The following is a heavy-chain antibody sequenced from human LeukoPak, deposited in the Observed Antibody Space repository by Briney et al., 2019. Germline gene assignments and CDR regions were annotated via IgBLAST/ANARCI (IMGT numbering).Heavy chain of an antibody. D-gene: IGHD2-2*01. CDR1: GYTFTGYY. CDR3: ARRGNCSSTSCHPYYYYYMDV. J-gene: IGHJ6*03. CDR2: IIPIFGTA. V-gene: IGHV1-69*13. Sequence: SVKVSCKASGYTFTGYYMHWVRQVPGQGLEWMGGIIPIFGTANYAQKFQGRVTITADESTSTAYMELSSLRSEDTAVYYCARRGNCSSTSCHPYYYYYMDVWGKGTTVTISS.